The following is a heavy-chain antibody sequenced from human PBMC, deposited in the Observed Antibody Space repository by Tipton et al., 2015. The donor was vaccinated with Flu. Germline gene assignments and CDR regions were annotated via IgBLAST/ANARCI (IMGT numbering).Heavy chain of an antibody. Sequence: SLRLSCAASGFSFSSYAMNWVRQAPGKGLEWVSAISGSGGSTYYADSVTGRFTISRDNAKNSLYLQMNSLRAEDTAVYYCARGFIRLCDFWGRGALVTVSS. J-gene: IGHJ4*02. V-gene: IGHV3-23*01. CDR3: ARGFIRLCDF. D-gene: IGHD3-16*01. CDR1: GFSFSSYA. CDR2: ISGSGGST.